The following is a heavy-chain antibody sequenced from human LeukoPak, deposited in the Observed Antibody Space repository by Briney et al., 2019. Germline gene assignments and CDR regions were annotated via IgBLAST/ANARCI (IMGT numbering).Heavy chain of an antibody. Sequence: GGSLRLSCSASGFTFSTFPMHWIRQAPGKGLEYFSAISRNGDTTYYADSVKGRFTISRDNSKNTLYLQMSSLRPEDTAVYYCVKALTDDAFDIWGQGTMVTVSS. J-gene: IGHJ3*02. CDR2: ISRNGDTT. CDR3: VKALTDDAFDI. CDR1: GFTFSTFP. V-gene: IGHV3-64D*06.